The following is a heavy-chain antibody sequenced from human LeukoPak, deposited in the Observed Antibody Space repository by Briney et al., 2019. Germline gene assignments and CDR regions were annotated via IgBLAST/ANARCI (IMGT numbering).Heavy chain of an antibody. CDR3: ARQGYYGSRGVDY. CDR2: INHSGST. Sequence: SETLSLTCAVYGGSFSGYYWSWIRQPPGKGLEWIGEINHSGSTNYNPSLKSRVTISVDTSKNQFSLKLSSVTAADTAVYYCARQGYYGSRGVDYWGQGILVTVSS. D-gene: IGHD3-22*01. V-gene: IGHV4-34*01. CDR1: GGSFSGYY. J-gene: IGHJ4*02.